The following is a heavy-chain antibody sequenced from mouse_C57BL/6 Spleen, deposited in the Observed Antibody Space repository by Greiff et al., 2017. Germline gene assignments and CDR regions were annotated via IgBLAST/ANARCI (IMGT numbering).Heavy chain of an antibody. CDR2: INPNNGGT. CDR3: ARGESDSNLGTWFAY. CDR1: GYTFTDYN. J-gene: IGHJ3*01. Sequence: VQLQQSGPELVKPGASVKIPCKASGYTFTDYNMDWVKQSHGKSLEWIGDINPNNGGTIYNQKFKGKATLTVDKSSSTAYMELRSLTSEDTAVYYCARGESDSNLGTWFAYWGQGTLVTVSA. V-gene: IGHV1-18*01. D-gene: IGHD2-5*01.